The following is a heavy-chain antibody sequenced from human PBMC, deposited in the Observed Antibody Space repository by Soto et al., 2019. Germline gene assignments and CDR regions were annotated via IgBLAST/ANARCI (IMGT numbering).Heavy chain of an antibody. V-gene: IGHV1-18*01. CDR2: ISAYDGKT. J-gene: IGHJ5*02. CDR1: GYTFNTYG. D-gene: IGHD3-3*01. Sequence: QVQLLQSGAEVKKPGASVKVSCKTSGYTFNTYGINWVRQAPGQGLELMGWISAYDGKTTYAEKFQGRVTMTTDTSTSTAYMELRSLRSDDTAVYYCARDPHESWTSYWFDPWGQGTPVTVSS. CDR3: ARDPHESWTSYWFDP.